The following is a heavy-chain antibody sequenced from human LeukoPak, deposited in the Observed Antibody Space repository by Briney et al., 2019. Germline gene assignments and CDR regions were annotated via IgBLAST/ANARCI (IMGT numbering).Heavy chain of an antibody. J-gene: IGHJ4*02. CDR2: IYYSGST. CDR1: GFTFSSYS. D-gene: IGHD1-26*01. V-gene: IGHV4-59*08. Sequence: NAGGSLRLSCAASGFTFSSYSMNWVRQPPGKGLEWIGYIYYSGSTNYNPSLKSRVTISVDTSKNQFSLKLSSVTAADTAVYYCARWVEDYFDYWGQGTLVTVSS. CDR3: ARWVEDYFDY.